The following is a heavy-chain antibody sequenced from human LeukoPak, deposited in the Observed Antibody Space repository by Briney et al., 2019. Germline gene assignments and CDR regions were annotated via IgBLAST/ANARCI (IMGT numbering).Heavy chain of an antibody. CDR3: AKPLMITTGYYFDT. D-gene: IGHD2-8*02. J-gene: IGHJ4*02. Sequence: GGSLRLSCAASGFTFNIYAMSWVRQAPGKGLEWVSGISGSGVSTYYADSVKGRLTISRDNSKNTLYLQMNSLRAEDTALYYCAKPLMITTGYYFDTWGQGTLVTVSS. CDR2: ISGSGVST. CDR1: GFTFNIYA. V-gene: IGHV3-23*01.